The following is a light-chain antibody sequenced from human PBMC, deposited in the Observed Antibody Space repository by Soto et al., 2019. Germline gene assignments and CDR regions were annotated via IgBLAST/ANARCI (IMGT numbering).Light chain of an antibody. J-gene: IGLJ2*01. Sequence: QSVLTQPASVSGSPGQSITISCTGTSNDIGNYDYVSWFQQHPGKAPKLMIYDVNHRPSGVSDRFSGSKSGNTASLTISGLQADDESDYYCSSYTTAGVIFGGGTKLTVL. V-gene: IGLV2-14*03. CDR3: SSYTTAGVI. CDR2: DVN. CDR1: SNDIGNYDY.